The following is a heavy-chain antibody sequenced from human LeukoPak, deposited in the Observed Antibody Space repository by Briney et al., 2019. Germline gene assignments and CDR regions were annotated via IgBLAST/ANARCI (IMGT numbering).Heavy chain of an antibody. Sequence: SETLSLTCTVSGGSISSYYWSWIRQPPGKGLEWIGYIYYSGSTNYNPSLKSRVTISVDTSKNQFSLKLSSVTAADTAVYYCARSGSGWYRGRWFDPWGQGTLVTVSP. CDR3: ARSGSGWYRGRWFDP. D-gene: IGHD6-19*01. CDR1: GGSISSYY. J-gene: IGHJ5*02. V-gene: IGHV4-59*01. CDR2: IYYSGST.